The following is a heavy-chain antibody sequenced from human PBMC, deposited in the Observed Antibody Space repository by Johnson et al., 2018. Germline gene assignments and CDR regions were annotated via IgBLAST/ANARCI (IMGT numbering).Heavy chain of an antibody. CDR2: ISYDGSNK. V-gene: IGHV3-30*03. CDR3: ARDHCSSTSCYFYYYGMDV. CDR1: GFTFSSYG. D-gene: IGHD2-2*01. Sequence: VQLVETGGGVVQPGRSLRLSCAASGFTFSSYGMHWVRQAPGKGLEWVAVISYDGSNKYYADSVKGRFTISRDNSKNTLYLQMNSLRAEDTAVYYCARDHCSSTSCYFYYYGMDVWGQGTTVTVSS. J-gene: IGHJ6*02.